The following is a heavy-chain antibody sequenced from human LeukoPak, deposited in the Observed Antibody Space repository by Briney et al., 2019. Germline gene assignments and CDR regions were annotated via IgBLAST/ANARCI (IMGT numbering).Heavy chain of an antibody. CDR2: IKSKTEGGTT. CDR1: GFTFSNAW. CDR3: TARYCRSTSCYGEYFQR. Sequence: PGGSLRLSCAASGFTFSNAWMSWVRQAPGKGLEWVGRIKSKTEGGTTDYAAPVKGRFTISRDDSKNTLYLQMNSLKTEDTAVYYCTARYCRSTSCYGEYFQRWGQGTLVTVSS. D-gene: IGHD2-2*01. J-gene: IGHJ1*01. V-gene: IGHV3-15*01.